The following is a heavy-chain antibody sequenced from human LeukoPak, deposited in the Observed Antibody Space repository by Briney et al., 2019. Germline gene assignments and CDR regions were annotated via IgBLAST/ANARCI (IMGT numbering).Heavy chain of an antibody. Sequence: GGSLRLSCAASGFTFDDYGMSWVRQAPGKGLEWVSGINWNGGRTGYADSVKGRFTISRDNAKKSLYVQMNSLRAEDTALYYCAREYYGSGSYYNVGYWGPGTLVTVSS. V-gene: IGHV3-20*04. CDR1: GFTFDDYG. CDR3: AREYYGSGSYYNVGY. J-gene: IGHJ4*02. D-gene: IGHD3-10*01. CDR2: INWNGGRT.